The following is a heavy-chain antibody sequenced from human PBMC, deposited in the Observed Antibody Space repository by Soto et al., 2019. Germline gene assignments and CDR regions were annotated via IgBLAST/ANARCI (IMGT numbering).Heavy chain of an antibody. J-gene: IGHJ6*02. CDR3: ASDSVPTTYYYYGMDV. V-gene: IGHV3-21*01. Sequence: EVQLVESGGGLVKPGGSLRLSCAASGFTFSSYTMNWVRQAPGKGLEWVSSISSSGPYVQYADSLRGRFTISRDNAKNSQYLHMDSLRVEDSAVYYCASDSVPTTYYYYGMDVGGQWTTVTVSS. CDR2: ISSSGPYV. D-gene: IGHD1-1*01. CDR1: GFTFSSYT.